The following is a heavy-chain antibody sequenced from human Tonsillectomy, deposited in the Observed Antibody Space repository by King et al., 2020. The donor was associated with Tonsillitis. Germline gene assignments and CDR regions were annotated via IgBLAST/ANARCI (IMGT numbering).Heavy chain of an antibody. CDR3: AKDLGGIEIIPDAKAFSYYGFDV. Sequence: VQLVESGGGVVQPGGSLRLSCAASGFTFSSYGMHWVRQAPGKGLEWVSFIRYDGSNKYCVDSVKGRFTISRDNSKKTLYLQMNSLRAEDTAVYYCAKDLGGIEIIPDAKAFSYYGFDVLGQGTTVPVSS. D-gene: IGHD2-2*01. CDR2: IRYDGSNK. J-gene: IGHJ6*02. V-gene: IGHV3-30*02. CDR1: GFTFSSYG.